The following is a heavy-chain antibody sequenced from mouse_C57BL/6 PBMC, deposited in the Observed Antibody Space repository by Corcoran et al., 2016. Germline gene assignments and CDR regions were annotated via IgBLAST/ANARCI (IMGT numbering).Heavy chain of an antibody. V-gene: IGHV3-6*01. CDR2: ISYDGSN. CDR3: ARDQGLGGYAMDY. D-gene: IGHD3-2*02. Sequence: DVQLQESGPGLVKPSQSLSLTCSVTGYSITSGYYWNWIRQFPGNKLEWMGYISYDGSNNYNPSLKNRISITRDTSKNQFFLKLNSVTTEDTATYYCARDQGLGGYAMDYWGQGTSVTVSS. CDR1: GYSITSGYY. J-gene: IGHJ4*01.